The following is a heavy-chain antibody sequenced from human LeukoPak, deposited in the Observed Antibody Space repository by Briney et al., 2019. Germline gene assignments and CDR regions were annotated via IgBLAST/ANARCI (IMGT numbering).Heavy chain of an antibody. Sequence: GGSLRLSCAASGFTVSSNYMSWVRQAPGKGLEWVSVIYSGGSTYYADSVKGRFTISRDNSKNTLYLQMNSLRAEDTAVYYCATPGSGSSQYYFDYWGQGTLVTVSS. CDR2: IYSGGST. D-gene: IGHD3-10*01. J-gene: IGHJ4*02. V-gene: IGHV3-53*01. CDR3: ATPGSGSSQYYFDY. CDR1: GFTVSSNY.